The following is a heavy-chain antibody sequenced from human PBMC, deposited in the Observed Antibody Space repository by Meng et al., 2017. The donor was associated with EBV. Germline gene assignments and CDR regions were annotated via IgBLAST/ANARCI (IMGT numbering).Heavy chain of an antibody. CDR3: ARGDYTNYPRWFDP. V-gene: IGHV4-61*01. Sequence: QAQLQESAPGLVTPSETLSLTCTVSGGSVNKESYYWGWIRQPPGKGQEYIGYIYYTGSTNYNSSLKSRVTISLDKSKNQFSLKLTSLTAADTAIYYCARGDYTNYPRWFDPWGQGTLVTVSS. J-gene: IGHJ5*02. CDR2: IYYTGST. CDR1: GGSVNKESYY. D-gene: IGHD4-11*01.